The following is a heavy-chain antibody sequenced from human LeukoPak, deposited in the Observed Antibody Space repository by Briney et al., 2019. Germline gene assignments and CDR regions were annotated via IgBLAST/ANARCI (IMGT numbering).Heavy chain of an antibody. V-gene: IGHV1-69*05. J-gene: IGHJ5*02. CDR1: GGTFSSYA. CDR3: ARGPLVVVNWFDP. CDR2: IIPIFGTA. Sequence: SVKLSCKASGGTFSSYAISWVRQAPGPRLEWMGRIIPIFGTANYAQKFQGRVTITTDESTSPAYMELRSLGSEDTAVYYCARGPLVVVNWFDPWGQGTLVTVSS. D-gene: IGHD2-15*01.